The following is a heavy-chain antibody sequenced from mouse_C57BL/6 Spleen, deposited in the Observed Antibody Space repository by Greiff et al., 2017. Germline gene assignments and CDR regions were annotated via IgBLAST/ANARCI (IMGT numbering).Heavy chain of an antibody. V-gene: IGHV1-82*01. CDR3: AKRGYYSGSSPSYWYFDV. CDR2: IYPGDGGN. D-gene: IGHD1-1*01. Sequence: QVQLQQSGPELVKPGASVKISCKASGYSFSSSWMNWVKQRPGKGLEWIGRIYPGDGGNNYNGKFKGQATLTADKSSSTAYTHLSSLTYEDSAIYFCAKRGYYSGSSPSYWYFDVWGTGTTVTVSA. J-gene: IGHJ1*03. CDR1: GYSFSSSW.